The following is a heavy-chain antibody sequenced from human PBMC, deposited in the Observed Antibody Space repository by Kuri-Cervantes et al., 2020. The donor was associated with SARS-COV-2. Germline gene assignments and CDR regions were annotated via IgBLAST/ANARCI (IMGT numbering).Heavy chain of an antibody. CDR1: GFTFSSYA. CDR3: AGGGDCSSTSCYRAEVN. V-gene: IGHV3-23*01. J-gene: IGHJ4*02. CDR2: ISGSGGST. Sequence: GESLKISCAASGFTFSSYAMSWVRQAPGKGLEWVSAISGSGGSTYYADSVKGRFTISRDNSKNTLYLQMNSLRAEDTAVYYCAGGGDCSSTSCYRAEVNWGQGTLVTVSS. D-gene: IGHD2-2*02.